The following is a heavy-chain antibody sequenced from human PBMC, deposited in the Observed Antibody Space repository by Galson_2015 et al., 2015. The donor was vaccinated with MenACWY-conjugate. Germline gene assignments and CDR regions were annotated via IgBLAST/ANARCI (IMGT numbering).Heavy chain of an antibody. V-gene: IGHV4-59*08. CDR3: ARNVFFSGGGNSNFDY. CDR1: GGPINSYY. D-gene: IGHD4-23*01. CDR2: IYSTGST. Sequence: SETLSLTCTVSGGPINSYYWSWIRQPPGKGLEWMGYIYSTGSTNYSPSLKSRITMSVDTSKNQFSLRLTSVTAADTAVYYCARNVFFSGGGNSNFDYWGQGTLVTVSS. J-gene: IGHJ4*02.